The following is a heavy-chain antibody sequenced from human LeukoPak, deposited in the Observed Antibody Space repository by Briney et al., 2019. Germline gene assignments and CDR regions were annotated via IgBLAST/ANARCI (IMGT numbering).Heavy chain of an antibody. CDR1: GFTFSSYA. D-gene: IGHD2-2*01. Sequence: PGGSLRLSCAASGFTFSSYAMSWVRQAPGKGLEWVSAISGSGGSTYYADSVKGRFTISRDNSKNTLYLQMNSLRAEDTAVYYCASQTPSTSCYYYYCDLDYWGQGTLVTVSS. CDR2: ISGSGGST. CDR3: ASQTPSTSCYYYYCDLDY. J-gene: IGHJ4*02. V-gene: IGHV3-23*01.